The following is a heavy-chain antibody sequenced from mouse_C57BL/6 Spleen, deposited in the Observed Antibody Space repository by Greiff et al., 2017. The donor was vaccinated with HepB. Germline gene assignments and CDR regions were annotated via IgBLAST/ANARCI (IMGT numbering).Heavy chain of an antibody. Sequence: VQLQQPGAELVRPGSSVKLSCKASGYTFTSYWMHWVKQRPIQGLEWIGNIDPSDSETHYNQKFKDKATLTVDKSSSTAYMQLSSLTSEDSAVYYCARSLYGSSYSYWYFDVWGTGTTVTVSS. V-gene: IGHV1-52*01. CDR2: IDPSDSET. CDR1: GYTFTSYW. D-gene: IGHD1-1*01. CDR3: ARSLYGSSYSYWYFDV. J-gene: IGHJ1*03.